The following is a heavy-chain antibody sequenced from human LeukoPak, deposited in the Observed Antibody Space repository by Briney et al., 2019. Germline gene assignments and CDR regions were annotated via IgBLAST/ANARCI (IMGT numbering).Heavy chain of an antibody. J-gene: IGHJ5*02. V-gene: IGHV4-4*07. CDR1: GGSISSYY. D-gene: IGHD3-22*01. Sequence: SETLSLTCTVSGGSISSYYWSWIRQPAGKGLEWIGRIYTSGSTNYNPSLKSRVTMSVDTSKNQFSLKLSSMTAADTAVYYCAAEYYYDSSGYYKAWGQGTLVTVSS. CDR3: AAEYYYDSSGYYKA. CDR2: IYTSGST.